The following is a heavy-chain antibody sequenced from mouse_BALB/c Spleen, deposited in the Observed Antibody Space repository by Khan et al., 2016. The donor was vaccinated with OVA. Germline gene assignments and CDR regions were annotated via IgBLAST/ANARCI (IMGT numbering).Heavy chain of an antibody. D-gene: IGHD1-1*01. CDR2: INPSTGYT. CDR3: EKRGLRWNFDC. Sequence: QVQLKQSGAELAKPGASVKMSCKASGYTFINYWILWVKQSPGQGLEWIGYINPSTGYTEYNQNFKDKATLTADKSSRTAYMQLSSLTSEDSAVFYCEKRGLRWNFDCWDRGTTLPVSS. J-gene: IGHJ2*01. V-gene: IGHV1-7*01. CDR1: GYTFINYW.